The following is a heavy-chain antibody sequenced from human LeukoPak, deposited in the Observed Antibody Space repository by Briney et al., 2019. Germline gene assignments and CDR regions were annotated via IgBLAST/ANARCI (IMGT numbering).Heavy chain of an antibody. J-gene: IGHJ6*03. CDR2: IGGSGDST. V-gene: IGHV3-23*01. Sequence: GGSLRLSCAASGFTFSNYGMHWVRQAPGKGLEWVSGIGGSGDSTYYADSVKGRFTISRDNSKNTLYLQMNSLRAEDTAVYYCAKAAILSSSYNYYYYMDVWGKGTTVTVSS. CDR3: AKAAILSSSYNYYYYMDV. D-gene: IGHD2-2*01. CDR1: GFTFSNYG.